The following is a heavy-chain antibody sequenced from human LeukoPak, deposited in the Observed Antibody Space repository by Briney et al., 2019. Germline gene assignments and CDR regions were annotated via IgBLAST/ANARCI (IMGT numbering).Heavy chain of an antibody. CDR1: GFIFSDHY. CDR3: AKNLYCGGGSCYPSALGMDV. V-gene: IGHV3-23*01. CDR2: ISGTGGST. Sequence: GGSLRLSCAASGFIFSDHYMDWVRQAPGKGLEWVAGISGTGGSTHYADSVKGRFTISRDNSKNTLFLQMNSLRAEDTAVYYCAKNLYCGGGSCYPSALGMDVWGQGTTVTVSS. D-gene: IGHD2-15*01. J-gene: IGHJ6*02.